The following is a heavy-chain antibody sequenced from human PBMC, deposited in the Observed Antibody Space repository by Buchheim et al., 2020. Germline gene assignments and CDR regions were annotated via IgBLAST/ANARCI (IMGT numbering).Heavy chain of an antibody. Sequence: EVQLVESGGGLVQPGGSLTLSCVASGFTFSGSDIHWVRQASGKRLEWVGLIRGEANSYATIYGASMKGRITISRDNSKNTAYLQMNSPKTEDTAVYYCMETGTSSDSWGQGTL. CDR3: METGTSSDS. J-gene: IGHJ4*02. CDR1: GFTFSGSD. V-gene: IGHV3-73*02. D-gene: IGHD1-7*01. CDR2: IRGEANSYAT.